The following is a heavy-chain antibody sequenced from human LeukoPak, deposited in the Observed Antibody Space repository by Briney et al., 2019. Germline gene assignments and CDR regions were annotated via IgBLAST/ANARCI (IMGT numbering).Heavy chain of an antibody. V-gene: IGHV4-61*01. CDR3: ARGEHLNWFDP. J-gene: IGHJ5*02. CDR2: IYYSGST. Sequence: TSETLSLTCTVSGGSVSSGSYYWSWIRQPPGKGLEWIGYIYYSGSTNYNPSLKSRVTISVDTSKNQFSLKLSSVTAADTAVYYCARGEHLNWFDPWGQGTLVTVSS. CDR1: GGSVSSGSYY. D-gene: IGHD1-26*01.